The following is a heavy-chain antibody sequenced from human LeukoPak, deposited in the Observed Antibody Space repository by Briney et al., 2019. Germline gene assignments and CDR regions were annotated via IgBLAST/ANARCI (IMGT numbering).Heavy chain of an antibody. V-gene: IGHV4-39*01. D-gene: IGHD2-15*01. J-gene: IGHJ4*02. Sequence: PSETLSLTCTVSGGSISRSTTYSWAWVRQPPGKGLEWIASIHYSGSTYYNPSLKSRVTIAVDTRNNQFSLRLSSVTAADTAVFYCYSMGYWGQGTLVTVSS. CDR1: GGSISRSTTYS. CDR2: IHYSGST. CDR3: YSMGY.